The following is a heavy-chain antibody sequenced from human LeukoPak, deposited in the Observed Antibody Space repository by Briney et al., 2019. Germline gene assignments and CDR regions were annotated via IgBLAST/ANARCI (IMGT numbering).Heavy chain of an antibody. Sequence: ASVKVSCKASGYTFTGYYMHWVRQAPGQGLEWMGWINPNSGGTNYAQKFQGWVTMTRDTSISTAYMELSGLRSDDTAVYYCARELRPYSSGWYFEFDYWGQGTLVTVSS. D-gene: IGHD6-19*01. CDR2: INPNSGGT. CDR1: GYTFTGYY. CDR3: ARELRPYSSGWYFEFDY. J-gene: IGHJ4*02. V-gene: IGHV1-2*04.